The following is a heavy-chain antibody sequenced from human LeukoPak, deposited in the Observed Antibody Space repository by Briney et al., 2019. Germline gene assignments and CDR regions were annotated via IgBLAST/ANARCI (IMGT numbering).Heavy chain of an antibody. J-gene: IGHJ6*03. Sequence: GGSLRLSCAASGFTFSSYWMHWVRQAPGKGLVWFSRIDSDGSTTTYADSVKGRFTISRDNAKNTLYLQMNSLRAEDTAVYYCVSGYYYSYMDVWGKGTTVTTSS. V-gene: IGHV3-74*01. CDR3: VSGYYYSYMDV. CDR1: GFTFSSYW. CDR2: IDSDGSTT.